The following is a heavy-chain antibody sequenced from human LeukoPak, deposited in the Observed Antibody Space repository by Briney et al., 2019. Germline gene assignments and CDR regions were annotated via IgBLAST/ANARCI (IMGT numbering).Heavy chain of an antibody. J-gene: IGHJ3*02. D-gene: IGHD1-26*01. V-gene: IGHV3-74*01. CDR1: GFSFSSFW. CDR2: INRDGSGT. CDR3: TRELEYRGSPDDAFDI. Sequence: GGSLRLSCAASGFSFSSFWMHWVRQAPGKGLVWVSRINRDGSGTSYADSVKGRFTISRDNAKNTLSLQMNSLRAEDTAVYYCTRELEYRGSPDDAFDIWGQGTMVTVSS.